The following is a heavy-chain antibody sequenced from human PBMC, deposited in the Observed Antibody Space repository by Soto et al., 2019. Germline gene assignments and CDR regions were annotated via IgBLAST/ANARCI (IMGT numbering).Heavy chain of an antibody. D-gene: IGHD5-18*01. Sequence: PSDTLSLTCAVYCGSFSGYYWSWIRQPPGKGLEWIGEINHSGSTNYNPSLKSRVTISVDTSKNQFSLKLSSVTAADTAVYYCARGGYSYGQPNWFDPWGQGTLVTVSS. CDR3: ARGGYSYGQPNWFDP. V-gene: IGHV4-34*01. CDR2: INHSGST. CDR1: CGSFSGYY. J-gene: IGHJ5*02.